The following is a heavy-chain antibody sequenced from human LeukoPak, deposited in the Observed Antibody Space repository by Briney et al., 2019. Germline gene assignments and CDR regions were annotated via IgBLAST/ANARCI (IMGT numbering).Heavy chain of an antibody. Sequence: PSETLSLTYAVYVGSFSGYYWSWIRQPPGKGLEWIGEINHSGSTNYNSSLKSRVTISVDTSKNQFSLKLSSVTAADTAVYYCARGYYGSGSHCCHMDVWGKGTTITVS. CDR2: INHSGST. CDR1: VGSFSGYY. V-gene: IGHV4-34*01. J-gene: IGHJ6*03. CDR3: ARGYYGSGSHCCHMDV. D-gene: IGHD3-10*01.